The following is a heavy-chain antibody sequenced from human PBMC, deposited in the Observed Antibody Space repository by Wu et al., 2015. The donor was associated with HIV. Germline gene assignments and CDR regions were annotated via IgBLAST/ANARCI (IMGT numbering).Heavy chain of an antibody. D-gene: IGHD6-13*01. J-gene: IGHJ2*01. V-gene: IGHV1-2*02. Sequence: QVQLVQSGAEVKKPGASVKVSCKASGYTFTDYNMHWVRQAPGQGLELMGWVNPKTGGTNYAQKFQGRVTMTREKSINTSYLELRNLRSDDTAVYFCAKVGSGSSWSVPEGTDWYFDSLGPWHPGHCLL. CDR1: GYTFTDYN. CDR3: AKVGSGSSWSVPEGTDWYFDS. CDR2: VNPKTGGT.